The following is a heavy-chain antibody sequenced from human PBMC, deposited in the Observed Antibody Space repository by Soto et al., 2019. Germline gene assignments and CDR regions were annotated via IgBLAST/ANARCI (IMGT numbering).Heavy chain of an antibody. J-gene: IGHJ6*02. CDR3: AKPIAVAGYYYGMDV. V-gene: IGHV3-23*01. Sequence: PGGSLRLSGAASGFTFSSYAMSWVRQAPGKGLEWVSAISGSGGSTYYADSVKGRFTISRDNSKNTLYLQMNSLRAEDTAVYYCAKPIAVAGYYYGMDVWGQGTTVTVSS. CDR1: GFTFSSYA. CDR2: ISGSGGST. D-gene: IGHD6-19*01.